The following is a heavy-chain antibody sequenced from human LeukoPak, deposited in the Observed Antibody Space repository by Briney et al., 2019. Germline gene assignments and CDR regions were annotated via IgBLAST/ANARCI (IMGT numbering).Heavy chain of an antibody. D-gene: IGHD2-2*01. J-gene: IGHJ5*02. V-gene: IGHV4-34*01. Sequence: SETLSLTCAVYGGSFSGYYWSWVRQPPGKGLEWIGEINHSGSTNYNPSLKSRVTISVDTSKNQFSLKLSSVTAADTAVYYCARVLPRRNIVVVPAAGTRSKEWFDPWGQGTLVTVSS. CDR3: ARVLPRRNIVVVPAAGTRSKEWFDP. CDR1: GGSFSGYY. CDR2: INHSGST.